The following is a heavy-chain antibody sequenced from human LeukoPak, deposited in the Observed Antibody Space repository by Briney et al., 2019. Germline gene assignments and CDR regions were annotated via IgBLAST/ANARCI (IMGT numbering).Heavy chain of an antibody. CDR3: ARGPAVVVPAAIRQVRGRYNWFDP. V-gene: IGHV4-34*01. CDR2: INHSGST. J-gene: IGHJ5*02. Sequence: SETLSLTCAVYGGSFSGYYWSWLRQPPGKGLEWIEEINHSGSTNYNPSLKSRVTISVDTSKNQFSLKLSSVSAADTAVYYCARGPAVVVPAAIRQVRGRYNWFDPWGQGTLVTVSS. CDR1: GGSFSGYY. D-gene: IGHD2-2*01.